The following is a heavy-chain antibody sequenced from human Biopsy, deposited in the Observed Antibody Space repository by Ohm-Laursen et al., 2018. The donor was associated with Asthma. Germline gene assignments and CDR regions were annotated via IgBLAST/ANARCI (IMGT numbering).Heavy chain of an antibody. CDR2: IMTVFGTT. V-gene: IGHV1-69*13. Sequence: SVKVSCKAPGGTFSNFAISWVRQAPRQGLEWLGGIMTVFGTTNYAQKFQGRVTITADESTSTAYMELSRLRSEDTAVYYCARSYDTDSYPVLVLDYWGQGTLVTVSS. CDR3: ARSYDTDSYPVLVLDY. D-gene: IGHD3-22*01. J-gene: IGHJ4*02. CDR1: GGTFSNFA.